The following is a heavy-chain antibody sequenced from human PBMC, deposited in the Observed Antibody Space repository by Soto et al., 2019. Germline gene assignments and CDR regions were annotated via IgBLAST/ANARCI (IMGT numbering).Heavy chain of an antibody. J-gene: IGHJ6*02. D-gene: IGHD4-17*01. CDR1: GFTFSSYS. V-gene: IGHV3-21*01. CDR2: ISSSSSYI. CDR3: AREDYGDDYYYYGMDD. Sequence: EVQLVESGGGLVKPGGSLRLSCAASGFTFSSYSMNWVRQAPGKGLEWVSSISSSSSYIYYADSVRGRFTISRDNAKNTLYLQMNSLRAEDTAVYYCAREDYGDDYYYYGMDDWGQGTPVTVSS.